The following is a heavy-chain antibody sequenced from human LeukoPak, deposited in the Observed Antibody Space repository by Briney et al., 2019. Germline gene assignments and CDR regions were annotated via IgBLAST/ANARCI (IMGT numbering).Heavy chain of an antibody. V-gene: IGHV1-46*01. D-gene: IGHD3-22*01. CDR1: GYTFTSYY. CDR3: ARGLYYYDSSGYSNWFDP. J-gene: IGHJ5*02. Sequence: GASVKVSCKASGYTFTSYYMHWVRQAPGQGLEWMGIINPSGGSTSYAQKFQGRVTMTRDTSASTAYMELSSLRSEDTAVYYCARGLYYYDSSGYSNWFDPWGQGTLVTVSS. CDR2: INPSGGST.